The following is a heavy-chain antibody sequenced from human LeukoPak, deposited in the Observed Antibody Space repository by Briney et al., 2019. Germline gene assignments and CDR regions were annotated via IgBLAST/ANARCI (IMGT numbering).Heavy chain of an antibody. CDR3: ARVYDFWSGYLGWFDL. J-gene: IGHJ5*02. D-gene: IGHD3-3*01. CDR2: INSDGSST. V-gene: IGHV3-74*01. Sequence: GGSLRLSCAASGFTFSSYWMHWVRQAPGKGLVWVSRINSDGSSTSYADSVKGRFTISRDNAKNTLYLQMNSLRAEDTAVYYCARVYDFWSGYLGWFDLWGQGTLVTVSS. CDR1: GFTFSSYW.